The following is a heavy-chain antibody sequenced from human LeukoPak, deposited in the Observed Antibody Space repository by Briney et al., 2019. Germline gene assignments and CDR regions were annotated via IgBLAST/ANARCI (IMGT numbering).Heavy chain of an antibody. Sequence: GESLKISCKVSGYSFTSYWIGWVRQMPGKSLEWMGIIYPADSDTKYSPSFQGHVSISADKSITTAYLQWSSLKASDTAMYYCARPNRGALLDCWGQGTLVTVSS. CDR1: GYSFTSYW. V-gene: IGHV5-51*01. J-gene: IGHJ4*02. CDR3: ARPNRGALLDC. D-gene: IGHD3-10*01. CDR2: IYPADSDT.